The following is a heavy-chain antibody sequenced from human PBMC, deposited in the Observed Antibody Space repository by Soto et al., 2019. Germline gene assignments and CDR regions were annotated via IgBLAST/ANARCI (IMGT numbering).Heavy chain of an antibody. V-gene: IGHV1-3*05. D-gene: IGHD5-18*01. CDR1: GYSFTRFS. CDR2: INADDGNT. CDR3: AREARRRYTYGYNWFDP. Sequence: QVQLVQSRAEEKKPGASVRVSCKASGYSFTRFSIYWVRQAPGQRLEWMGWINADDGNTKYSQDFQGRVTITRATSASSDYMELNSLTSDDTAVYYCAREARRRYTYGYNWFDPWGQGTLVTVSS. J-gene: IGHJ5*02.